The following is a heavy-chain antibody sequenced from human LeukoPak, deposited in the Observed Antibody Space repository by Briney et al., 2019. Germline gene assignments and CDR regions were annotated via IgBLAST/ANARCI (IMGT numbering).Heavy chain of an antibody. CDR2: ISWDGGST. D-gene: IGHD5-12*01. CDR3: AKVGFRGGLDY. CDR1: GFTFDDYA. J-gene: IGHJ4*02. V-gene: IGHV3-43D*03. Sequence: AGSLRLSCAASGFTFDDYAMHWVRQAPGEGLEWVSLISWDGGSTYYADSVKGRFTISRDNSKNSLYLQMNSLRAEDTALYYCAKVGFRGGLDYWGQGTLVTVSS.